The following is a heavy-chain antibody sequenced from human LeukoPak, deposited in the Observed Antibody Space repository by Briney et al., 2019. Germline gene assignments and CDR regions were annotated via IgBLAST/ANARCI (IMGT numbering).Heavy chain of an antibody. Sequence: SETLSLTCTVSGYSISSGYYWGWIRPPPGKGLEWIGSLYHSGSTYYNPSLKSRVTISVHTSKNQFSLKLSSVTAADTAVYYCGRDPVSLWFGELANWFDSWGQGTLVTVSS. D-gene: IGHD3-10*01. CDR1: GYSISSGYY. J-gene: IGHJ5*01. CDR3: GRDPVSLWFGELANWFDS. V-gene: IGHV4-38-2*02. CDR2: LYHSGST.